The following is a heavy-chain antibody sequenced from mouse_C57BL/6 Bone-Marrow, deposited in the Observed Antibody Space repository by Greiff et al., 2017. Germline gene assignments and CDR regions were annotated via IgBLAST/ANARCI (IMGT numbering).Heavy chain of an antibody. CDR2: ISSGGSYT. CDR1: GFTFSSYG. V-gene: IGHV5-6*01. J-gene: IGHJ1*03. CDR3: ARRRIPHWYFDV. Sequence: EVQLVESGGDLVKPGGSLKLSCAASGFTFSSYGMSWVRQTPDQRLEWVATISSGGSYTYYPDSVKGRFTISRDNAKNTLYLQMSSLKSEDTAMYYCARRRIPHWYFDVWGTGTTGTVSS.